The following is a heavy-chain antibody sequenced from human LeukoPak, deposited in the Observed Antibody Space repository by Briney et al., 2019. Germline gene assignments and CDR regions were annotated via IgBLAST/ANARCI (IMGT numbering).Heavy chain of an antibody. D-gene: IGHD3-10*01. CDR3: AREGSGSYYYYYYYMDV. CDR2: MYHSGRT. V-gene: IGHV4-38-2*02. J-gene: IGHJ6*03. CDR1: RYSISSGYY. Sequence: SETLSLTCTVSRYSISSGYYWGWIRQPPGKGLEWIGSMYHSGRTYYNPSLKSRVTISVDTSKNQFSLKLSSVTAADTGVYYCAREGSGSYYYYYYYMDVWGKGTTVTVSS.